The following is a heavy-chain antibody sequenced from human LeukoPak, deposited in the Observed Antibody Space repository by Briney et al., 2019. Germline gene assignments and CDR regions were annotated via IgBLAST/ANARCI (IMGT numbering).Heavy chain of an antibody. D-gene: IGHD3-10*01. V-gene: IGHV1-3*01. J-gene: IGHJ4*02. CDR2: INAGNDNT. Sequence: ASVKVSCKASGYTFNSYAMHWVRQAPGQRLEWTGWINAGNDNTKYSQNLQGRVTITRDTSASTVYMELSSLRSEDTAVYYCARDAPGNNYGKFDYWGQGTLVTVSS. CDR3: ARDAPGNNYGKFDY. CDR1: GYTFNSYA.